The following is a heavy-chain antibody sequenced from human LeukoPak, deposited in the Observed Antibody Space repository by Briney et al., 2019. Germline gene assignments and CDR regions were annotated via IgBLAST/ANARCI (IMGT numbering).Heavy chain of an antibody. D-gene: IGHD5-12*01. V-gene: IGHV1-2*02. Sequence: ASVKVSCKASGYTFTGYAIHWVRQAPGQGLEWMGWINPEKRDTGYAHKFQGRVTMTSDTSFSTAYMELSSLRSDETAVYYCAKKVRGPSHPLDFWGQGTLVTVSS. CDR3: AKKVRGPSHPLDF. J-gene: IGHJ4*02. CDR2: INPEKRDT. CDR1: GYTFTGYA.